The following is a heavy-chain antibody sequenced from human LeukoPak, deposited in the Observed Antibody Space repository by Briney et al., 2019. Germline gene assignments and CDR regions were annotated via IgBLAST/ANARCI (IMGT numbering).Heavy chain of an antibody. CDR2: ISSSSSTI. V-gene: IGHV3-48*02. D-gene: IGHD3-3*01. CDR3: ARVRGRVLRFLEWPSGAFDI. J-gene: IGHJ3*02. CDR1: GFTFSSYA. Sequence: GGSLRLSCAASGFTFSSYAMNWVRQAPGKGLEWVSYISSSSSTIYYADSVKGRFTISRDNAKNSLYLQMNSLRDEDTAVYYCARVRGRVLRFLEWPSGAFDIWGQGTMVTVSS.